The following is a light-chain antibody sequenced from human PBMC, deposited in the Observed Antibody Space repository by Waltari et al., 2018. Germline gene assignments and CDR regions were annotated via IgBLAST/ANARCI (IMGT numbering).Light chain of an antibody. Sequence: QSALTQPASVSGSPGQSITISCTGTSSAIGTYNYGTWNQQLPGNAPKMMIYEVTKRPSGVSYRFSGSKSGNTASLTISGLRAEDEADYYCSSHANTYNFAHVVFGGGTKLTVL. V-gene: IGLV2-23*02. J-gene: IGLJ2*01. CDR1: SSAIGTYNY. CDR2: EVT. CDR3: SSHANTYNFAHVV.